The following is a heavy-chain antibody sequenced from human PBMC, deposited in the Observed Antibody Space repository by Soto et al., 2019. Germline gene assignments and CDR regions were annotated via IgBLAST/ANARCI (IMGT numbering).Heavy chain of an antibody. J-gene: IGHJ4*02. V-gene: IGHV3-48*02. CDR1: GFTFSSYS. CDR3: ARTVGPFDY. D-gene: IGHD4-17*01. CDR2: ISSSSSTI. Sequence: EVQLVESGGGLVQPGGSLRLSCAASGFTFSSYSMNWVRQAPGKGLEWVSYISSSSSTIYYADSVKGRFTISRDNAKNSVYLQMNSLRDEDRAVYYCARTVGPFDYWGQGTLVTVSS.